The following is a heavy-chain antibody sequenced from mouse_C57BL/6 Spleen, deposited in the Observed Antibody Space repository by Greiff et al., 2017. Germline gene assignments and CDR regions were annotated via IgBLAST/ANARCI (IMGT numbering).Heavy chain of an antibody. J-gene: IGHJ2*01. CDR3: AREGYYGSLLYYCDY. Sequence: QVQLQQSGAELVKPGASVKISCKASGYAFSSYWMNWVKQRPGKGLEWIGQIYPGDGDTNYNGKFKGKATLTADKSSSTAYMQLSSLTSADSAVYFCAREGYYGSLLYYCDYWGTGTTLTVSS. CDR2: IYPGDGDT. D-gene: IGHD1-1*01. CDR1: GYAFSSYW. V-gene: IGHV1-80*01.